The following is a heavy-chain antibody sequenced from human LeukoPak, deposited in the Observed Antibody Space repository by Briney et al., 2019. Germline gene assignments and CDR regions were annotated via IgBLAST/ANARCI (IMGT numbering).Heavy chain of an antibody. CDR1: GGSVSSGGYS. Sequence: SQTPSFTCAVSGGSVSSGGYSWSWIRQPPGKGLEWIGYIYHSGSTYYNPSLKSRVTISVDRSKNQFSLKLSSVTAADTAVYYCARRFVTTTSYNWFDPWGQGTLVTVSS. D-gene: IGHD4-11*01. CDR3: ARRFVTTTSYNWFDP. CDR2: IYHSGST. V-gene: IGHV4-30-2*01. J-gene: IGHJ5*02.